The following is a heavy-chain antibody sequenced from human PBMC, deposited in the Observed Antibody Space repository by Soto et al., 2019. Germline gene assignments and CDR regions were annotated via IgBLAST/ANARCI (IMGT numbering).Heavy chain of an antibody. CDR1: GFSFSNYA. CDR2: ISGGGGGT. D-gene: IGHD4-17*01. Sequence: GGSLRLSCAASGFSFSNYAMNWVRQAPGKGLEWVSGISGGGGGTYYADSVKGRFIISRDNSKNTVYLQMNSLRAEDTAFYYCAKDSISDYGDYVWYDPWGQGTLVTVSS. CDR3: AKDSISDYGDYVWYDP. J-gene: IGHJ5*02. V-gene: IGHV3-23*01.